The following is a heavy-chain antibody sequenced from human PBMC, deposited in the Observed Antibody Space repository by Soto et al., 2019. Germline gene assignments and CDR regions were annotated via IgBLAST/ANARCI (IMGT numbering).Heavy chain of an antibody. V-gene: IGHV3-23*01. CDR2: ISVSDAFI. CDR1: VFNVGAFA. CDR3: TRETVAGIAGLDY. Sequence: HPGGSLRLSFAASVFNVGAFAVNWVRQARGKGLEWVSGISVSDAFIYYADSVRGRFSISRDASENILYLQMNSLRVDDTALYYCTRETVAGIAGLDYWGPGTLVTVSS. D-gene: IGHD1-20*01. J-gene: IGHJ4*02.